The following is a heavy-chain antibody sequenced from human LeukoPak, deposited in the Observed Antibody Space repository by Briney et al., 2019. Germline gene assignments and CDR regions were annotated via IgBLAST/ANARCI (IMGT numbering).Heavy chain of an antibody. CDR3: ARRGYCSSTSCEKFDY. CDR2: XXAYNGNT. V-gene: IGHV1-18*04. Sequence: ASVKVSCKASGYTFTSYGISWVRQAPGQGLEWXXXXXAYNGNTNYAQKLQGRVTMTTDTSTSTAYMELRSLRSDDTAVYYCARRGYCSSTSCEKFDYWGQGTLVTVSS. D-gene: IGHD2-2*01. CDR1: GYTFTSYG. J-gene: IGHJ4*02.